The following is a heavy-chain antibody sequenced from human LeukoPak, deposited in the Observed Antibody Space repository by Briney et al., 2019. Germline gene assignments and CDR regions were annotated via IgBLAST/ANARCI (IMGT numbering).Heavy chain of an antibody. J-gene: IGHJ4*02. D-gene: IGHD5/OR15-5a*01. V-gene: IGHV3-49*04. CDR1: GFTFGDYA. Sequence: GGSLRLSCTASGFTFGDYAMSWVRQAPGKGLEWVGFIRSKAYGGTTEYAASVKGRFTISRDDSKGVAYLQMNSLKTEDTAVYYCTRDVWHFDYWGQGTLVTVSS. CDR2: IRSKAYGGTT. CDR3: TRDVWHFDY.